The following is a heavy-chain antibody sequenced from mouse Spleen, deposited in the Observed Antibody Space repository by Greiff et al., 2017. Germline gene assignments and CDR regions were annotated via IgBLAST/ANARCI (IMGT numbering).Heavy chain of an antibody. D-gene: IGHD4-1*01. CDR1: GFTFSSYA. Sequence: EVQGVESGGGLVKLGGSLKLSCAASGFTFSSYAMSWVRQTPEKRLEWVATISSGGGNTYYPDSVKGRFTISRDNAKNTLYLQMSSLKSEDTAMYYCARPLGYYFDYWGQGTTLTVSS. J-gene: IGHJ2*01. CDR2: ISSGGGNT. CDR3: ARPLGYYFDY. V-gene: IGHV5-9-3*01.